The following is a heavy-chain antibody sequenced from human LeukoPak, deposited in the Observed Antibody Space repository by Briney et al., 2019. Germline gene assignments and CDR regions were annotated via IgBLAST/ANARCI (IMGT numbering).Heavy chain of an antibody. Sequence: ASVKVSCKASGYTFTSYGISWVRQAPGQGLEWMGWISAYNGNTNYAQKLQGRVTMTTDTSTSTAYMELRSLRSDDTAVYYCAREGRLTGGFLDAFDIWGQGTMVTVSS. V-gene: IGHV1-18*01. J-gene: IGHJ3*02. D-gene: IGHD7-27*01. CDR1: GYTFTSYG. CDR3: AREGRLTGGFLDAFDI. CDR2: ISAYNGNT.